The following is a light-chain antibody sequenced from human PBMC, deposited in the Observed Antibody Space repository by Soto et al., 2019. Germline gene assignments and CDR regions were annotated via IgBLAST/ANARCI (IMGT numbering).Light chain of an antibody. CDR1: QSVSSSY. CDR2: GAS. V-gene: IGKV3-20*01. J-gene: IGKJ5*01. Sequence: PGERATRSFRASQSVSSSYLAWYQQKPGQAPRLLIYGASSRATGIPDRFSGSGSGTDFTLTISRLEPEDFAVYYCQQYASSPITFGQGTRLEIK. CDR3: QQYASSPIT.